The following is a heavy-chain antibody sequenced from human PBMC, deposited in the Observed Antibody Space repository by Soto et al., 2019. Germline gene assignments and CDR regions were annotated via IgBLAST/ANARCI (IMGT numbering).Heavy chain of an antibody. D-gene: IGHD6-13*01. CDR1: GYTFTGYY. CDR2: INPNSGGT. J-gene: IGHJ6*02. Sequence: ASVKVSCKASGYTFTGYYMHWVRQAPGQGLEWMGWINPNSGGTNYAQKLKGWVTMTRDTSISTAYMELSRLRSDDTAVNYCARGKAAAGVDYYYYGMDVWGQGTTVTVSS. CDR3: ARGKAAAGVDYYYYGMDV. V-gene: IGHV1-2*04.